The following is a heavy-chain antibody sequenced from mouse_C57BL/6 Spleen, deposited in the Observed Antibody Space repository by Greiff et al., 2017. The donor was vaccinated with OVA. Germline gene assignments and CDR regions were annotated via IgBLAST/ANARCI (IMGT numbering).Heavy chain of an antibody. V-gene: IGHV1-52*01. CDR3: ARYGPWTFYY. CDR1: GYTFTSYW. J-gene: IGHJ2*01. Sequence: QVQLQQSGAELVRPGSSVKLSCKASGYTFTSYWMHWVKQRPIQGLEWIGNIDPSDSDTHYNQKFKDKATLTVDKSSSTAYMQLSSLTSEDSAVYYCARYGPWTFYYWGQGTTLTVSS. D-gene: IGHD1-1*01. CDR2: IDPSDSDT.